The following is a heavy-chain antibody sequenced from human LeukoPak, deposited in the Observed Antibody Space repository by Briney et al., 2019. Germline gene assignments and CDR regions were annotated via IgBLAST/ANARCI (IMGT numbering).Heavy chain of an antibody. Sequence: PGGSLRLSCTASGFTLGDYAMRWVRQARGKGVEWVGFIRSKAYGGTREYAGAVKGKFTISRDHSKSIAYLQMNSLKTQDTAVYYCTRDTSGYDFVDFDYWGQGTLVTVSS. CDR2: IRSKAYGGTR. V-gene: IGHV3-49*04. D-gene: IGHD5-12*01. CDR1: GFTLGDYA. J-gene: IGHJ4*02. CDR3: TRDTSGYDFVDFDY.